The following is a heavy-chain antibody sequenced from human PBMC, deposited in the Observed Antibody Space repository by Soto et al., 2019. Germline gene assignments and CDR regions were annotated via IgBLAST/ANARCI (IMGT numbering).Heavy chain of an antibody. J-gene: IGHJ6*02. V-gene: IGHV3-53*01. CDR3: ARDPSNTGYYGLDV. Sequence: SGGSLRLSCAASGFTVKNYQMNWVRQAPGKGLEWVSVIYSGGVTYYPDSVKGRFTTIRDTSKNTVYLQMNSLRADDTAMYYCARDPSNTGYYGLDVWGQGTTVTVSS. CDR2: IYSGGVT. CDR1: GFTVKNYQ.